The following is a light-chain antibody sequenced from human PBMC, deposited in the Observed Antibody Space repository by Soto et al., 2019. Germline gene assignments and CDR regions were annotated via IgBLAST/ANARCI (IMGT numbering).Light chain of an antibody. V-gene: IGKV1-39*01. CDR2: AAS. Sequence: DIQMTQSPSSLSASVGDRVTITCRASQRISRYLNWYQQKPGKAPKLLIYAASSLQSGVPSRFSGSGSGTDFTLTISSLQPEDFATYYCQQSYSTPEYTFGQGTKLEIK. CDR1: QRISRY. CDR3: QQSYSTPEYT. J-gene: IGKJ2*01.